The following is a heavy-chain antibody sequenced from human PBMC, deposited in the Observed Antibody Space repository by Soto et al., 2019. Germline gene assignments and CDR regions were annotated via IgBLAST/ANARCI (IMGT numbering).Heavy chain of an antibody. Sequence: QVQLVQSGAEVKKPGSSVKVSCKASGGTFSSYTISWVRQAPGQGLEWMGRIIPILGIANYAQKFQGRVTFTADKSTSTAYMELSSLRSEDTAVYYCARDYGDYALGYWGQGTLVTVSS. V-gene: IGHV1-69*08. D-gene: IGHD4-17*01. CDR1: GGTFSSYT. CDR2: IIPILGIA. J-gene: IGHJ4*02. CDR3: ARDYGDYALGY.